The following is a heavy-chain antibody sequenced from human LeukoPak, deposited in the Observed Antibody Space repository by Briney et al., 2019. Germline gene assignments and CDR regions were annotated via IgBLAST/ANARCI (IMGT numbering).Heavy chain of an antibody. V-gene: IGHV3-30*18. CDR3: AKGPAAMEDYFDY. J-gene: IGHJ4*02. CDR2: ISYDGSNK. D-gene: IGHD2-2*01. CDR1: GFTFSSYG. Sequence: PGGSLRLSCAASGFTFSSYGMHWVRQAPGKGLEWVAVISYDGSNKYYADSVKGRFTISRDNSKNTLYLQMSSLRAEDTAVYYCAKGPAAMEDYFDYWGQGTLVTVSS.